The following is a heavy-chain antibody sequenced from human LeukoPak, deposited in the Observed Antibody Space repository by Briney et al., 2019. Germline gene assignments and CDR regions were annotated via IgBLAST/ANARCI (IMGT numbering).Heavy chain of an antibody. CDR3: ARLRRAVAGNIDY. V-gene: IGHV4-34*01. J-gene: IGHJ4*02. CDR2: INHSGST. Sequence: SETLSLTCTVSGGSISSYYWSWIRQPPGKGLEWIGEINHSGSTNYNPSLKSRVTISVDTSKNQFSLKLSSVTAADTAVYYCARLRRAVAGNIDYWGQGTLVTVSS. D-gene: IGHD6-19*01. CDR1: GGSISSYY.